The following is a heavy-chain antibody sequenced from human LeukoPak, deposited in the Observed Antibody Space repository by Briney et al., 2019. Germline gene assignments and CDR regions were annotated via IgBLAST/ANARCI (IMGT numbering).Heavy chain of an antibody. J-gene: IGHJ3*02. CDR1: GGTFNSYA. D-gene: IGHD2-2*01. Sequence: SVKVSCKASGGTFNSYAINWVRQAPGQGLEWMGGIIPIFGTANYAQKFQGRVTITADESTSTAYMELSSLRSEDTAVYYCAREGSKDIVVGKLDSFDIWGQGTMVTVSS. CDR2: IIPIFGTA. V-gene: IGHV1-69*01. CDR3: AREGSKDIVVGKLDSFDI.